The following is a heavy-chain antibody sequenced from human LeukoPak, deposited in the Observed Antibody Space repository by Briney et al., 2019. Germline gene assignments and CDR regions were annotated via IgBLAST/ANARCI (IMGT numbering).Heavy chain of an antibody. J-gene: IGHJ6*02. V-gene: IGHV4-34*01. Sequence: SETLSLTCAVYGGSFSGYYWSWIRQPPGKGLEWIGEINHSGSTNYNPSLKSRVTISVDTSKNQFSLKLSSVTAADTAVYYCARGFWSGYYPSYGMDVWGQGTTVTVSS. D-gene: IGHD3-3*01. CDR1: GGSFSGYY. CDR3: ARGFWSGYYPSYGMDV. CDR2: INHSGST.